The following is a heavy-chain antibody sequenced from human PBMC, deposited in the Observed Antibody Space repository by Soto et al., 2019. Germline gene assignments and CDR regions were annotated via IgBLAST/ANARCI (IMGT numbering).Heavy chain of an antibody. V-gene: IGHV4-34*01. CDR3: ARKGSLMVRGVIAHYYYYMDV. J-gene: IGHJ6*03. CDR2: INHSGST. Sequence: SETLSLTCAVYGGSFIGYYWSWIRQPPGKGLEWIGEINHSGSTNYNPSLKSRVTISVDTSKNQFSLKLSSVTAADTAVYYCARKGSLMVRGVIAHYYYYMDVWGKGTTVTVSS. D-gene: IGHD3-10*01. CDR1: GGSFIGYY.